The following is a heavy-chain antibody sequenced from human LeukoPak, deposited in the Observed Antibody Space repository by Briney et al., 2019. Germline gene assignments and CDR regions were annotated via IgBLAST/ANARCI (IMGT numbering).Heavy chain of an antibody. V-gene: IGHV3-74*01. Sequence: GGSLRLSCAASGFTFSSHWMHWVRQAPGKGLGWVSRINSDGSRTSYADSVKGRFTISRDNAKNTLYLQMNSLRAEDKAVYYCARDRGSTEFDYWGQGTLVTVSS. CDR2: INSDGSRT. J-gene: IGHJ4*02. D-gene: IGHD1-26*01. CDR3: ARDRGSTEFDY. CDR1: GFTFSSHW.